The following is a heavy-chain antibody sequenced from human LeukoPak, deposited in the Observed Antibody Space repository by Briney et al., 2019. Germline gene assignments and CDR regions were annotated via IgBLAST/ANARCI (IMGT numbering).Heavy chain of an antibody. CDR1: GFTFSSYA. J-gene: IGHJ6*02. D-gene: IGHD2-2*01. Sequence: GGSLRLSCAATGFTFSSYAMSLVRQARGKGLEWVSAISGSGGSTYYADSVKGRFTISGDNSKNTLYLQMNSLRAEDTAVYYVVPAAQFYGMDVWGQGTTVTVSS. V-gene: IGHV3-23*01. CDR3: VPAAQFYGMDV. CDR2: ISGSGGST.